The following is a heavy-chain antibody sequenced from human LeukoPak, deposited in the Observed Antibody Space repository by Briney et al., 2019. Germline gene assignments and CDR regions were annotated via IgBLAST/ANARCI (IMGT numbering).Heavy chain of an antibody. J-gene: IGHJ3*02. CDR1: GFMFSSYT. CDR3: AREIYGHVSDI. V-gene: IGHV3-23*01. CDR2: IWSNSGST. D-gene: IGHD4-17*01. Sequence: GGSLRLSCAASGFMFSSYTMSWVRQAPGKGLEWVAGIWSNSGSTYYADSVKGRFTISRDNSKNTLFLQVSNLRVEDTAVYYCAREIYGHVSDIWGQGTMVTVSS.